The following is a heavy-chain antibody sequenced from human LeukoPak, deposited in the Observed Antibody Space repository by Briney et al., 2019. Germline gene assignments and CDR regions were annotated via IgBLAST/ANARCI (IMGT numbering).Heavy chain of an antibody. D-gene: IGHD1-26*01. CDR1: GFTFSSYA. J-gene: IGHJ4*02. Sequence: GGSLRLSCAASGFTFSSYAMSWVRQAPGKGLEWVSAISGSGGSTYYADSVKGRFTISRDNSKNTLYLQMNSLRAEDTAVYYCAKDRGGSGSYYGYFDYWGQGTLVTVSS. V-gene: IGHV3-23*01. CDR2: ISGSGGST. CDR3: AKDRGGSGSYYGYFDY.